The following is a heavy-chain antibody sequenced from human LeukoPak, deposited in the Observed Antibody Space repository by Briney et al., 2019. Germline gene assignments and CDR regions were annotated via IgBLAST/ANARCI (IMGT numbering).Heavy chain of an antibody. Sequence: GASVKVSCKASGYTFTGYYMHWVRQAPGQGLEWMGWINPNSGGTNYAQKFQGRVTMTRDTSISTAYMELSRLRSDDTAVYYCARGRSSSWYSFYYFDYWGQGTLVTVSS. D-gene: IGHD6-13*01. CDR3: ARGRSSSWYSFYYFDY. CDR2: INPNSGGT. V-gene: IGHV1-2*02. J-gene: IGHJ4*02. CDR1: GYTFTGYY.